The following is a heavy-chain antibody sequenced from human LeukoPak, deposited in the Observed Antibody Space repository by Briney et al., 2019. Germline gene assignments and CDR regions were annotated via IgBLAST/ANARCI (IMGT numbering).Heavy chain of an antibody. CDR2: IKQDGSDK. Sequence: PGGSLRLSCAASGFTFSSYWMSWVRQAPGKGLEWVANIKQDGSDKYYVDSVKGRLTISRDNSKNSLYLQMISLRAEDTAVYYCARTQCISTRCSHYFDYWGQGTLVTGSS. D-gene: IGHD2-2*01. CDR3: ARTQCISTRCSHYFDY. CDR1: GFTFSSYW. V-gene: IGHV3-7*05. J-gene: IGHJ4*02.